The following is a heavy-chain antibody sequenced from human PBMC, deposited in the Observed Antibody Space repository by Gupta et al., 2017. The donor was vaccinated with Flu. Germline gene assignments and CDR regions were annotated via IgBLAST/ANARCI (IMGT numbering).Heavy chain of an antibody. D-gene: IGHD2-15*01. V-gene: IGHV6-1*01. J-gene: IGHJ4*02. CDR3: TRTGGSFYYFDY. CDR1: NSVA. Sequence: NSVAWNWIRQSPSRGLEWLGRTYYRSKWYNNYAVSVQSRITINPDTSKNQFSLLLNSVTPEDTAVYYCTRTGGSFYYFDYWGQGTLVTVSS. CDR2: TYYRSKWYN.